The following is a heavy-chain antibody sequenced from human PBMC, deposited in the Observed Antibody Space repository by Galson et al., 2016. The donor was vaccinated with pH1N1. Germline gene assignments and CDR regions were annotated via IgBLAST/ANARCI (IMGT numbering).Heavy chain of an antibody. CDR3: ARDSGRETHFDY. D-gene: IGHD6-19*01. Sequence: SLRLSCAVTGFTFDGRGMGWVRQAPGKGLQWVSFISSRNDKVYYADSVKGRFTISRDDVKNSVYLQMNSLRHDDTAVYYCARDSGRETHFDYWGRGTLVTVSS. CDR2: ISSRNDKV. J-gene: IGHJ4*02. V-gene: IGHV3-48*02. CDR1: GFTFDGRG.